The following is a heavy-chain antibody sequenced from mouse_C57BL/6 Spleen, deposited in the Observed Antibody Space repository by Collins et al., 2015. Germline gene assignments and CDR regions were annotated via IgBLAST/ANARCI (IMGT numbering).Heavy chain of an antibody. Sequence: QVQLQQSGPELVKPGASVKISCQGFWLAFSSSWMNWVKQRPGKGLEWIGRIYPGDGDTNYNGKFKGKATLTADKSSSTAYMQLSSLTSEDSAVYFCARWNYYGTSFDYWGQGTTLTVSS. CDR1: LAFSSSW. V-gene: IGHV1-82*01. CDR2: IYPGDGDT. D-gene: IGHD1-1*01. CDR3: ARWNYYGTSFDY. J-gene: IGHJ2*01.